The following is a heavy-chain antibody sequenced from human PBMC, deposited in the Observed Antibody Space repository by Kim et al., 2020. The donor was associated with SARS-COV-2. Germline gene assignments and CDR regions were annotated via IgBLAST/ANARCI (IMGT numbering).Heavy chain of an antibody. J-gene: IGHJ4*02. CDR2: ISRTSSYT. CDR1: GFTFTSFI. D-gene: IGHD3-16*01. Sequence: GGSLRLSCTTSGFTFTSFILNWVRQPPGKGLEWVSSISRTSSYTYYSDSVRGRFTISRDNTKNSLSVQMNSLRAEDTGVYYCVRGKAGDSWGQPTPVNV. V-gene: IGHV3-21*01. CDR3: VRGKAGDS.